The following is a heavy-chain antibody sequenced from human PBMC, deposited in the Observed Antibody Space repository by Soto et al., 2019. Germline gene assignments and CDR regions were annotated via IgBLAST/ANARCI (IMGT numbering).Heavy chain of an antibody. Sequence: GGSLRLSCAAPGFSFSNAWMSWVRQAPGKGLEWLGRINRKTDGGTTDYAAPVKGRFTISRDDSKNMLYLQMNSLKTEDTAVYYCTTDIPVAGAASFPFWGQGPLFT. D-gene: IGHD6-19*01. J-gene: IGHJ4*02. CDR3: TTDIPVAGAASFPF. CDR1: GFSFSNAW. CDR2: INRKTDGGTT. V-gene: IGHV3-15*01.